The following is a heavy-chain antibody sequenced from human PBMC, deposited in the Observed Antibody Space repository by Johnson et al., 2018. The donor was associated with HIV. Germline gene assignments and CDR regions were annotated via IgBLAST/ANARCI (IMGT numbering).Heavy chain of an antibody. CDR3: ARDGPYSGYDENAFDI. V-gene: IGHV3-23*04. J-gene: IGHJ3*02. D-gene: IGHD5-12*01. CDR2: ISGSGSTI. Sequence: VQLVESGGGVVRPGGSLRLSCAASGFTFSSYAMSWVRQAPGKGLEWVSAISGSGSTIYYADSVKGRFTISRDNAKNSLYLQMNSLRAEDTALYYCARDGPYSGYDENAFDIWGQGTMVTVSS. CDR1: GFTFSSYA.